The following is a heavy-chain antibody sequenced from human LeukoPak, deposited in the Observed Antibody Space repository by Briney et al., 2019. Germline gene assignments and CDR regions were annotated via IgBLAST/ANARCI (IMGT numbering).Heavy chain of an antibody. CDR1: GLTFSVAG. J-gene: IGHJ4*02. D-gene: IGHD6-19*01. CDR2: ITGNGGST. CDR3: AKRSCSGTTCYPLDY. Sequence: GGSVRLSCAASGLTFSVAGMHWVRQAPGKGLEWVSAITGNGGSTYYADSVKGRFTIPRDNSKSTLYLQMNRLRAEDTAIYYCAKRSCSGTTCYPLDYWGQGTLVTVSS. V-gene: IGHV3-23*01.